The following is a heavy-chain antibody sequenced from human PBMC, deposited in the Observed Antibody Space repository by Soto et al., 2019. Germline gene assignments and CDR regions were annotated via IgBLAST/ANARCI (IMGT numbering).Heavy chain of an antibody. Sequence: ASVKVSCKASGYTFTGYYMHWVRQAPGQGLEWMGWINPNSGGTNYAQKFQGWVTMTRDTSTSTVYMELSSLRSEDTAVYYCARELSITIFGVVTEALNYFDYWGQGTLVTVSS. CDR3: ARELSITIFGVVTEALNYFDY. J-gene: IGHJ4*02. CDR2: INPNSGGT. V-gene: IGHV1-2*04. D-gene: IGHD3-3*01. CDR1: GYTFTGYY.